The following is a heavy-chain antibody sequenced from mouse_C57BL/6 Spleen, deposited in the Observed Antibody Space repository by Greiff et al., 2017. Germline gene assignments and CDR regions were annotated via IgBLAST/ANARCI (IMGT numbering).Heavy chain of an antibody. D-gene: IGHD2-4*01. Sequence: EVQLVESGPELVKPGASVKISCKASGYSFTGYYMNWVKQSPEKSLEWIGEINPSTGGTTYNQKFKAKATLTVDKSSSTAYMQLKSLTSEDSAVYYCARSYDYDFDYWGQGTTLTVSS. V-gene: IGHV1-42*01. CDR2: INPSTGGT. CDR1: GYSFTGYY. J-gene: IGHJ2*01. CDR3: ARSYDYDFDY.